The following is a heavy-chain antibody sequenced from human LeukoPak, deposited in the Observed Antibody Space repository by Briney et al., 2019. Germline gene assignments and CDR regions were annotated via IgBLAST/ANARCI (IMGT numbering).Heavy chain of an antibody. J-gene: IGHJ3*02. D-gene: IGHD4-23*01. CDR2: ISAYNGNT. CDR1: GYTFTSYG. Sequence: ASVKVSCKASGYTFTSYGISWVRQAPGQGLEWMGWISAYNGNTNYAQKLQGRVTMTTDTSTSTAYMELRSLRSDDTAVYYCARSKGGGNSEGFVIWGQGTMVTVSS. CDR3: ARSKGGGNSEGFVI. V-gene: IGHV1-18*01.